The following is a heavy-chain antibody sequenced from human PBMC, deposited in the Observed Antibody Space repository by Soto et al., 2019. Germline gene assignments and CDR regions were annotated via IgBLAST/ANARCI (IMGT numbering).Heavy chain of an antibody. D-gene: IGHD6-25*01. J-gene: IGHJ6*02. CDR1: GGSISSSSYY. CDR3: ARGSRVKIPAASGRDYYYHGLDV. Sequence: PSETLSLTCTVSGGSISSSSYYWGWIRQPPGKGLEWIGSIYYSGSTYYNPSLKSRVTISVDTSKNQFSLKLSSVTAADTAVYYCARGSRVKIPAASGRDYYYHGLDVWGQGTAVTVS. CDR2: IYYSGST. V-gene: IGHV4-39*01.